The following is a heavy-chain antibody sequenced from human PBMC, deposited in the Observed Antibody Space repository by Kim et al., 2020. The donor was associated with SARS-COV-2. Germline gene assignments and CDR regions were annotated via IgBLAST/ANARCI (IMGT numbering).Heavy chain of an antibody. CDR1: GNSFTSYW. CDR2: IDPSDSYT. Sequence: GESLKISCKGSGNSFTSYWISWVRQMPGKGLEWMGRIDPSDSYTNYSPSFQGHVTISADKSISTAYLQWSSLKASDTAMYYCARQGDSSGWYPLDYYYYGMDVWGQGTTVTVSS. J-gene: IGHJ6*02. V-gene: IGHV5-10-1*01. D-gene: IGHD6-19*01. CDR3: ARQGDSSGWYPLDYYYYGMDV.